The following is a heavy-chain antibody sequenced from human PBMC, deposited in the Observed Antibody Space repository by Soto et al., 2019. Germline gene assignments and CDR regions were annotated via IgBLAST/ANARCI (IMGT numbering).Heavy chain of an antibody. Sequence: QVQLVQSGAEVKKPGASVKVSCKASGYTFTSYGISWVRQAPGQGLEWMGWISAYNGNTNYAQKLQARVTRTTDTPTRTAYMELRSPGSDDTAVYYCARDPTTVTGDYWGQGTLVTVSA. CDR2: ISAYNGNT. J-gene: IGHJ4*02. V-gene: IGHV1-18*01. CDR1: GYTFTSYG. CDR3: ARDPTTVTGDY. D-gene: IGHD4-17*01.